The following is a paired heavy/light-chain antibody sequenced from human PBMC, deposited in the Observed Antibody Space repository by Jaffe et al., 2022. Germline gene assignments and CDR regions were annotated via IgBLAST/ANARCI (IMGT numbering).Heavy chain of an antibody. D-gene: IGHD6-19*01. V-gene: IGHV5-51*03. Sequence: EVQLVQSGAEVKKPGESLKISCRGSGYSFTSQWIGWVRQMPGKGLEWMGIIYPDDSDTRYSPSFQGQVTISADKSISTAYVQWSSLKASDSAMYYCATPSRSEGVAGTFGYWGQGTLVTVSS. CDR3: ATPSRSEGVAGTFGY. CDR1: GYSFTSQW. CDR2: IYPDDSDT. J-gene: IGHJ4*02.
Light chain of an antibody. CDR3: QQYNDWPRG. V-gene: IGKV3-15*01. CDR1: QSVSGN. Sequence: EIVMTQSPATLSVSPGERATLSCRASQSVSGNLAWYQQRPGQAPRLLIYGASTRATGIPARFSGSGSGTEFTLTISSLQSEDFAVYYCQQYNDWPRGFGPGTKVDIK. J-gene: IGKJ3*01. CDR2: GAS.